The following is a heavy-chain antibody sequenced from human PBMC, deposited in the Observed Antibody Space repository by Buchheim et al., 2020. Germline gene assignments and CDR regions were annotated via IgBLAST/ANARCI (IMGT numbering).Heavy chain of an antibody. D-gene: IGHD1-1*01. Sequence: EVQLLESGGGLVQPGGSLRLSCAASGFTFSSYAMSWVRQAPGKGLEWVSAISCSGGITYYADSVKGRFTISRHNAKNTMYLQMNSLRAEDTAVYYCAKVGGPTRYYGMDVWGQGTT. CDR1: GFTFSSYA. CDR3: AKVGGPTRYYGMDV. CDR2: ISCSGGIT. V-gene: IGHV3-23*01. J-gene: IGHJ6*02.